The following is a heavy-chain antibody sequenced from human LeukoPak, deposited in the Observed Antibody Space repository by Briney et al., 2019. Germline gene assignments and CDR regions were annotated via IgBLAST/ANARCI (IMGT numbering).Heavy chain of an antibody. D-gene: IGHD6-19*01. CDR1: GGSISGYY. CDR3: ARDRGSGWSLYAFDI. Sequence: SETLSLTCTVSGGSISGYYWSWIRQPPGKGLEWIGYIHYSGTTSYNPSLKSRVTISVDTSKDQLSLKVSPVTAADTAVYYCARDRGSGWSLYAFDIWGQGTMVTVSS. J-gene: IGHJ3*02. CDR2: IHYSGTT. V-gene: IGHV4-59*01.